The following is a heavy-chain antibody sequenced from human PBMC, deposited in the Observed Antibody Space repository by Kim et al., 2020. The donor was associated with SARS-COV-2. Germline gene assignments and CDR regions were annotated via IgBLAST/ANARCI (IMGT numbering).Heavy chain of an antibody. D-gene: IGHD6-13*01. V-gene: IGHV4-39*01. CDR3: ARHGDGYSSSLDY. J-gene: IGHJ4*02. Sequence: SETLSLTCTVSGGSIRSNTYYWGWIRQPPGKGLEWIGNIYYTGSTYSNPSLKSRVTISADTSKNQFSLKLNSVTAADTAVYYCARHGDGYSSSLDYWGQGTLVTVSS. CDR1: GGSIRSNTYY. CDR2: IYYTGST.